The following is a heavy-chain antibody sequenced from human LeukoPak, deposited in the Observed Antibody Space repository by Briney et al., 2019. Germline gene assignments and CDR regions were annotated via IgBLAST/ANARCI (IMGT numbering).Heavy chain of an antibody. CDR2: IYYSGNT. Sequence: KPSETLSLTCTVSGGSISSSSYYWGWIRQPPGKGLEWIGSIYYSGNTYYNPSLKSRVTISVDTSRNQFSLKLSSVTAADTAVYSCARPSYSSSSFGYWGQGTLVTVSS. D-gene: IGHD6-6*01. CDR1: GGSISSSSYY. V-gene: IGHV4-39*01. J-gene: IGHJ4*02. CDR3: ARPSYSSSSFGY.